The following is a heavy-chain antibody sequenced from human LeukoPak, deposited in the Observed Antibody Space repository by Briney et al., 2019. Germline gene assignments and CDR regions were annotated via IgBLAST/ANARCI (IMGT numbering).Heavy chain of an antibody. D-gene: IGHD3-22*01. CDR2: INHSGST. CDR1: GGSFSGYY. CDR3: ARERGYYYDSSGYYFDY. J-gene: IGHJ4*02. Sequence: SETLSLTCAVYGGSFSGYYWSWIRQPPGKGLEWIGEINHSGSTNYNPSLKSRVTISVDTSKNQFSLKLSSVTAADTAVYYCARERGYYYDSSGYYFDYWGQGTLVTASS. V-gene: IGHV4-34*01.